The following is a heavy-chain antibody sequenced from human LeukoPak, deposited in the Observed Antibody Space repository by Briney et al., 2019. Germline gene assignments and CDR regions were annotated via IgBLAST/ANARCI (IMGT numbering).Heavy chain of an antibody. D-gene: IGHD1-14*01. CDR2: ISYDGSNK. V-gene: IGHV3-30*18. J-gene: IGHJ4*02. CDR3: AKEPDDKEYYFDY. CDR1: GFTFSSYG. Sequence: GGSLRLSCAASGFTFSSYGMHWVRQAPGKGLEWVAVISYDGSNKYYADSVKGRFTIFRDNSKNTLYLQMNSLRAEDTAVYYCAKEPDDKEYYFDYWGQGTLVTVSS.